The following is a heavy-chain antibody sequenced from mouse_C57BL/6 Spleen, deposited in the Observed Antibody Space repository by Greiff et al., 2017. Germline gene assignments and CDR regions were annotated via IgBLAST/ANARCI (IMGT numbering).Heavy chain of an antibody. CDR1: GFTFSDYY. CDR2: INYDGSST. CDR3: AREDYDGAWFAY. J-gene: IGHJ3*01. D-gene: IGHD2-4*01. Sequence: EVKVVESEGGLVQPGSSMKLSCTASGFTFSDYYMAWVRQVPDKGLEWVANINYDGSSTYYLDSLKSRFIISRDNAKNILYLQMSSLKSEDTATYYCAREDYDGAWFAYWGQGTLVTVSA. V-gene: IGHV5-16*01.